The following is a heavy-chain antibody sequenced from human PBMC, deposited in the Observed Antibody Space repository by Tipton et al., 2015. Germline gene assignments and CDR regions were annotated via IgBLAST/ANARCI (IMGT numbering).Heavy chain of an antibody. CDR2: IYPRGNT. Sequence: TLSLTCAVSGGSISSNDWWSWVRQSPGKGLEWIGEIYPRGNTIYNPSLESRVSISIDESNNQFSLNLRSVTAADTAVYFCARHLVRSDSFDIWGQGTMVTVSS. J-gene: IGHJ3*02. V-gene: IGHV4-4*01. D-gene: IGHD3-9*01. CDR3: ARHLVRSDSFDI. CDR1: GGSISSNDW.